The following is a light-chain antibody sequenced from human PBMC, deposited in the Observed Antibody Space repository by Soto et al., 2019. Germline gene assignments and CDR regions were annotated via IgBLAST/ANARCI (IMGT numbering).Light chain of an antibody. V-gene: IGKV2-28*01. CDR1: QSLLHSNGYNY. Sequence: DIVMTQSPRSLPVTPGEPASISCRSSQSLLHSNGYNYLYWYLQKPGQSPQLLIYLGSNRASGVPDRFSGSGSGTDFTLKISRVEAEDVGVYYCMQPLQSWTFGQGTKVDIK. J-gene: IGKJ1*01. CDR3: MQPLQSWT. CDR2: LGS.